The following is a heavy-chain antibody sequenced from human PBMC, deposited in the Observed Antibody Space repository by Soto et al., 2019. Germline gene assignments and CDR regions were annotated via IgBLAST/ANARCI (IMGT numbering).Heavy chain of an antibody. V-gene: IGHV1-69*01. D-gene: IGHD1-26*01. Sequence: QVQLVQSGAEVQKPGSSVKVSCNASGGTFSSYSINWVRQAPGQGLEWMGEIIPIFGTANYAQKFQGRVTITADESTRTAYMELSSLRSEDTAVYYCARDGGRHAGGIDYWGQGTLVTVSS. J-gene: IGHJ4*02. CDR1: GGTFSSYS. CDR3: ARDGGRHAGGIDY. CDR2: IIPIFGTA.